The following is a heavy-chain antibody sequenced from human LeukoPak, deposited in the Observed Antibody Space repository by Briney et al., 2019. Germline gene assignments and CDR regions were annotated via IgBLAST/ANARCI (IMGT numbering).Heavy chain of an antibody. Sequence: ASVKVSCKVSGYTLTELSMHWVRQAPGKGLEWMGGFDPEDGETIYAQKFQGRVTTTEDTSTDTAYMELSSLRSEDTAVYYCATGQWELLGNWGQGTLATVSS. V-gene: IGHV1-24*01. D-gene: IGHD1-26*01. CDR3: ATGQWELLGN. CDR2: FDPEDGET. J-gene: IGHJ4*02. CDR1: GYTLTELS.